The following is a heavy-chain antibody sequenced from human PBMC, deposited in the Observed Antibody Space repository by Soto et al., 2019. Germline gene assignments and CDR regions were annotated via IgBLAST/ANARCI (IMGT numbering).Heavy chain of an antibody. CDR3: AKARTSPITGTTRDWFDP. D-gene: IGHD1-7*01. J-gene: IGHJ5*02. CDR2: ISGSGGST. Sequence: GGSLRLSCAASGFTFSSYAMSWVRQAPGKGLEWVSAISGSGGSTYYADSVKGRFTISRDNSKNTLYLQMNSLRAEDTAVYYCAKARTSPITGTTRDWFDPWGQGTLVTVSS. CDR1: GFTFSSYA. V-gene: IGHV3-23*01.